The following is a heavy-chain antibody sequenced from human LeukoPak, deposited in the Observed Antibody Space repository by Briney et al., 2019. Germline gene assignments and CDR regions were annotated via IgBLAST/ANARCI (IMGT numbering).Heavy chain of an antibody. CDR1: GGSISSYY. D-gene: IGHD2-2*01. CDR2: IYTSGRT. J-gene: IGHJ6*03. CDR3: ARVDGSEALGYCSSTSCYYDYYMDV. V-gene: IGHV4-4*07. Sequence: KPSETLSLTCTVSGGSISSYYWSWIRQPAGKGLEWIGRIYTSGRTNYNPSLKSRVTMSVDTSKNQFSLKLSSVTAADTAVYYCARVDGSEALGYCSSTSCYYDYYMDVWGKGTTVTVSS.